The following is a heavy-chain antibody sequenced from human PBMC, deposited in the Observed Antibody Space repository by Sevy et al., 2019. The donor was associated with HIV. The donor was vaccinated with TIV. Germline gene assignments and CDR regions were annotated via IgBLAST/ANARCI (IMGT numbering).Heavy chain of an antibody. CDR3: AGENAWGRGYS. CDR2: IYYNGNT. Sequence: SETLSLTCTVSGGSITSLYWGWIRQPPGKGLEWIANIYYNGNTNYNPSLKSRVTISLDTSKNQFSLRLSSVTAADTAIYCAGENAWGRGYSWGQGTLVTVSS. CDR1: GGSITSLY. V-gene: IGHV4-59*08. J-gene: IGHJ4*02. D-gene: IGHD1-26*01.